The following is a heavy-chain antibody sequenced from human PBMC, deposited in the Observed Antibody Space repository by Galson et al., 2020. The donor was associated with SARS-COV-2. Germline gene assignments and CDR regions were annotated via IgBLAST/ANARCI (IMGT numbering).Heavy chain of an antibody. CDR1: GGSISSYY. J-gene: IGHJ6*02. D-gene: IGHD3-3*01. V-gene: IGHV4-59*01. CDR3: ARTRPAYYDFWSGLSYYYGMDV. CDR2: IYYSGST. Sequence: ETSETLSLTCTVSGGSISSYYWSWIRQPPGKGLEWIGYIYYSGSTNYNPSLKSRVTISVDTSKNQFSLKLSSVTAADTAVYYCARTRPAYYDFWSGLSYYYGMDVWGQGTTVTVSS.